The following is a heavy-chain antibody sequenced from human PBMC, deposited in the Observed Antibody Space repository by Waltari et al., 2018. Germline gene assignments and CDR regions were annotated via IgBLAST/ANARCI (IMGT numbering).Heavy chain of an antibody. CDR2: IYTSGST. D-gene: IGHD3-3*01. V-gene: IGHV4-4*07. CDR1: GGSISSYY. CDR3: ARERSTPVGGRDFWSGYLWYYYYYYMDV. Sequence: QVQLQESGPGLVKPSETLSLTCTVSGGSISSYYWSWIRQPAGKGLEWIGRIYTSGSTNYNPSLKSRVTMSVDTSKNQFSLKLSSVTAADTAVYYCARERSTPVGGRDFWSGYLWYYYYYYMDVWGKGTTVTISS. J-gene: IGHJ6*03.